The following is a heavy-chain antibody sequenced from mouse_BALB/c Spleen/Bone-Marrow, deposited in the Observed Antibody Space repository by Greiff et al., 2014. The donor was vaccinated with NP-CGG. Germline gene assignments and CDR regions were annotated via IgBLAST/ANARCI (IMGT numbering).Heavy chain of an antibody. CDR2: IYPGNNDA. CDR1: GFTFTNYW. Sequence: VQLQQSGTVLARPGASLRMSCKASGFTFTNYWINLIKQRPGQGLEWIGAIYPGNNDAKYTQKFKAKAKLTAVASTSTADMELSSLTNEDSAVYYCARNWDWVFAYWGQGTLVTVSA. V-gene: IGHV1-5*01. J-gene: IGHJ3*01. D-gene: IGHD4-1*01. CDR3: ARNWDWVFAY.